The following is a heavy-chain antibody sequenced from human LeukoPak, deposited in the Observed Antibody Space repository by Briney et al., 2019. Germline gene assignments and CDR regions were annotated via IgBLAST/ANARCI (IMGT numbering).Heavy chain of an antibody. J-gene: IGHJ3*02. V-gene: IGHV3-53*01. CDR3: ARGGSYLSAFDI. D-gene: IGHD1-26*01. CDR1: GFTVSSNY. CDR2: IYSGGST. Sequence: GGSLRLSCAASGFTVSSNYMSWVRQAPGKGLEWVSIIYSGGSTFYADSVKGRFTISRVNSKNTLYLQMNSLRAEDTAVYYCARGGSYLSAFDIWGQGTMVTVSS.